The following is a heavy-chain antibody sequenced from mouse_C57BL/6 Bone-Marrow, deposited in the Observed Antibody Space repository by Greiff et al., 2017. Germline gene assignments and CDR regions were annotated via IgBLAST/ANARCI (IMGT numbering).Heavy chain of an antibody. D-gene: IGHD1-1*01. V-gene: IGHV5-4*01. CDR3: ARERTTVYYFDY. Sequence: QGVESGGGLVKPGGSLKLSCAASGFTFSSYAMSWVRQTPEKRLEWVATISDGGSYTYYPDNVKGRFTISRDNAKNNLYLQMSHLKSEDTAMYYCARERTTVYYFDYWGQGTTLTVSS. CDR2: ISDGGSYT. J-gene: IGHJ2*01. CDR1: GFTFSSYA.